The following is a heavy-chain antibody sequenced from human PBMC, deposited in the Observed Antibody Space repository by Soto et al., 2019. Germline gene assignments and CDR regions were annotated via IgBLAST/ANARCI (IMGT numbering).Heavy chain of an antibody. Sequence: ASVKVSCKASGYTFTSYDINWVRQATGQGLAWMGWMNPNSGNTGYAQKFQGRVTMTRNTSISTAYMELSSLRSEDTAVYYCARGLYDFWSGYYTGGAYYYGRDVRG. CDR1: GYTFTSYD. CDR2: MNPNSGNT. V-gene: IGHV1-8*01. CDR3: ARGLYDFWSGYYTGGAYYYGRDV. D-gene: IGHD3-3*01. J-gene: IGHJ6*02.